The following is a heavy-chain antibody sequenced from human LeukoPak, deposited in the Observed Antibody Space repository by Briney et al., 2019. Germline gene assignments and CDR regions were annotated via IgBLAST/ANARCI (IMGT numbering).Heavy chain of an antibody. J-gene: IGHJ5*02. CDR3: ASQLGYCSSTSCFPNWFDP. CDR2: INHSGST. V-gene: IGHV4-34*01. D-gene: IGHD2-2*01. CDR1: GGSFSGYY. Sequence: SETLSLTCAVYGGSFSGYYWSWIRQPPGKGLEWIGEINHSGSTYYNPSLKSRVTISVDTSKNQFSLKLSSVTAADTAVYYCASQLGYCSSTSCFPNWFDPWGQGTLVTVSS.